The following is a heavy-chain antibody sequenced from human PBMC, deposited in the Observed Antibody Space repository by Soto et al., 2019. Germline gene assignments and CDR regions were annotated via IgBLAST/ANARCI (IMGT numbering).Heavy chain of an antibody. V-gene: IGHV3-23*01. CDR1: GFTFSSYA. D-gene: IGHD1-26*01. Sequence: HPGGSPRLSCAASGFTFSSYAMSWVRQAPGKGLEWVSAISGSGGSTYYADSVKGRFTISRDNSKNTLYLQMNSLRAEDTAVYYCAKGPLGATSFDYWGQGTLVTVSS. CDR2: ISGSGGST. J-gene: IGHJ4*02. CDR3: AKGPLGATSFDY.